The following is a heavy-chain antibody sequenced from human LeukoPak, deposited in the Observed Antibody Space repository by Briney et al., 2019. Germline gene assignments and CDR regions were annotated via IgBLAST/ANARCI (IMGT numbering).Heavy chain of an antibody. J-gene: IGHJ4*02. CDR2: IYYSGST. Sequence: SETLSLTCEVSGDSISSGSYYWTWIRQPAGKGLEWIGSIYYSGSTYYNPSLKSRVTISVDTSKNQFSPKLSSVTAADTAVYYCARLIAVAASDYWGQGTLVTVSS. CDR3: ARLIAVAASDY. V-gene: IGHV4-39*01. D-gene: IGHD6-19*01. CDR1: GDSISSGSYY.